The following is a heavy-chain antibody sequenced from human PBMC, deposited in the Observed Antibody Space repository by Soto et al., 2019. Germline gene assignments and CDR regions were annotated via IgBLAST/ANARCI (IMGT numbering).Heavy chain of an antibody. Sequence: QLQLQESGPGLVKPSETLSLTCTVSGGSISSSSYYWGWVRQPPEKGLEWIGVIYYSGNTYYNPSLKSRVTISVDTSKNQISLKLRSVTAADTAVYYCARQNTVTPLFDYWGQGTLVTVSS. J-gene: IGHJ4*02. CDR2: IYYSGNT. V-gene: IGHV4-39*01. CDR3: ARQNTVTPLFDY. D-gene: IGHD4-17*01. CDR1: GGSISSSSYY.